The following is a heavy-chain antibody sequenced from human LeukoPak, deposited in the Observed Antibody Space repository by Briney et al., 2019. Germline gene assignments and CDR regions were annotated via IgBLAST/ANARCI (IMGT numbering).Heavy chain of an antibody. CDR1: GYTLSEVS. J-gene: IGHJ4*02. CDR3: ATYLSSISSLFDY. CDR2: FSPENGEA. D-gene: IGHD6-6*01. V-gene: IGHV1-24*01. Sequence: ASVKVSCKVSGYTLSEVSMHWVRQPPGKGLEWMGGFSPENGEAVYAQKFQGRVTMTEDTSTDTATMDLSSLRSEDTAVYFCATYLSSISSLFDYWGQGTLITVSS.